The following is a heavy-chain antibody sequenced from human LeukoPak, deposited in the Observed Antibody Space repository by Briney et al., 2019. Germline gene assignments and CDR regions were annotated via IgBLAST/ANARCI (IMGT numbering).Heavy chain of an antibody. V-gene: IGHV3-7*01. Sequence: PGGSLRLSCAASGFTFSSYWMSWVRQAPGKGLEWVANIKQDGSVKYYVDSVKGRFTISRDNAKNSLYLQMNSLRAEDTAVYYCARDYSSYDFDIWGQGTMVTVSS. CDR3: ARDYSSYDFDI. D-gene: IGHD6-13*01. CDR2: IKQDGSVK. CDR1: GFTFSSYW. J-gene: IGHJ3*02.